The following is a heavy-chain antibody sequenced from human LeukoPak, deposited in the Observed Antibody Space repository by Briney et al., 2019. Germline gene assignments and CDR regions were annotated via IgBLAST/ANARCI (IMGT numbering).Heavy chain of an antibody. CDR1: GFTFSDYW. Sequence: PGGSLRLSCAASGFTFSDYWMSWVRQAPGKGLEWVSFIGTSGNTIYYADSVKGRFTVSRDNAKNSLYLQMNSLRAEDTAVYYCARDQWLDYWGQGTLVTVSS. J-gene: IGHJ4*02. CDR3: ARDQWLDY. D-gene: IGHD6-19*01. V-gene: IGHV3-11*04. CDR2: IGTSGNTI.